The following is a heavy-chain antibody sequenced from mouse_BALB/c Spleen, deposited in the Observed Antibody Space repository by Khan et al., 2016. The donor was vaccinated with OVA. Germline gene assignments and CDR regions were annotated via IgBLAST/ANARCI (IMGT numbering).Heavy chain of an antibody. D-gene: IGHD2-3*01. J-gene: IGHJ2*01. CDR2: ISDGSNTI. Sequence: EVELVESGGGLVQTGGSRKLSCAASGFTFSGFGMHWVRQTPEKGLEWVAYISDGSNTIYYADTVKGRFTISRDNPKKTLFLQMTSLRSEDTAMYYCARTGYYYCDYWGHGTTLTVSS. CDR3: ARTGYYYCDY. CDR1: GFTFSGFG. V-gene: IGHV5-17*02.